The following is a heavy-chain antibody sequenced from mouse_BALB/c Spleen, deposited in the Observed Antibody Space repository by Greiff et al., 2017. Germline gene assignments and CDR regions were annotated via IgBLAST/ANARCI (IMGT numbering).Heavy chain of an antibody. J-gene: IGHJ2*01. CDR1: GYTFTSYW. V-gene: IGHV1-87*01. CDR2: IYPGDGDT. Sequence: VQLQQSGAELARPGASVKLSCKASGYTFTSYWMQWVKQRPGQGLEWIGAIYPGDGDTRYTQKFKGKATLTADKSSSTAYMQLSSLASEDSAVYYCARRYDYFDYWGQGTTLTVSS. D-gene: IGHD2-14*01. CDR3: ARRYDYFDY.